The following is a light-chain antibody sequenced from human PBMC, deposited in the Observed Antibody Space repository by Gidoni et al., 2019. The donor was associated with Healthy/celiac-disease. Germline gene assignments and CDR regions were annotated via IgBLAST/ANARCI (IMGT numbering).Light chain of an antibody. CDR3: NSYTSSSTYV. CDR1: SSDVGGYNY. J-gene: IGLJ1*01. CDR2: DVS. Sequence: QTALTQPASASGSPGQTSTTSCTGTSSDVGGYNYVSWYQQHPGKAPTLMIYDVSNRPSGVSNRFSGSKSGNTASLTISGLQAKDEADYYCNSYTSSSTYVFGTGTKVTVL. V-gene: IGLV2-14*03.